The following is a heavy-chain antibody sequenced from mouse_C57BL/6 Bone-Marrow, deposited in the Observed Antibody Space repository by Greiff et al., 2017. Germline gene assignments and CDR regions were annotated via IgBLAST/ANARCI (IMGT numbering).Heavy chain of an antibody. V-gene: IGHV5-15*01. CDR2: ISNLAYSI. CDR3: ARGYYAMDY. J-gene: IGHJ4*01. Sequence: EVKVVESGGGLVQPGGSLKLSCAASGFTFSDYGMAWVRQAPRKGPEWVAFISNLAYSIYYADTVTGLFTIARENAKNTLYLEMSSLRSEDKARYYCARGYYAMDYWGQGTSVTVSS. CDR1: GFTFSDYG.